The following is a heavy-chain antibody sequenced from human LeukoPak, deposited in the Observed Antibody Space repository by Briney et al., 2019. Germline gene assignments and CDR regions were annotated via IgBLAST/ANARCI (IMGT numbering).Heavy chain of an antibody. D-gene: IGHD2-15*01. J-gene: IGHJ5*02. CDR3: ARDRVVRGEGVDL. V-gene: IGHV4-39*07. CDR2: IYYSGST. CDR1: DGSISSSSYY. Sequence: SETLSFTCTFSDGSISSSSYYGGWIRQPPGKWLEWIGSIYYSGSTYYNPSLKRRVTISVDTPKNQFSRKLISVTATDTDVFFCARDRVVRGEGVDLWGERTLVPVSS.